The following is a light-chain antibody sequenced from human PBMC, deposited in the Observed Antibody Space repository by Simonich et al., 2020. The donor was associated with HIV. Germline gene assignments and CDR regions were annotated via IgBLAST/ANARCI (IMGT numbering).Light chain of an antibody. Sequence: DIVMTQSPATLSVSPGEGVTPSCRASHSVSSSLSWYQQKPGQAPRLLIYGASTRATGIPARFSGSGSGTEFTLTISSMQSEDFAVYYCQQYKSWPYTFGQGTKLEIK. CDR2: GAS. J-gene: IGKJ2*01. CDR1: HSVSSS. CDR3: QQYKSWPYT. V-gene: IGKV3-15*01.